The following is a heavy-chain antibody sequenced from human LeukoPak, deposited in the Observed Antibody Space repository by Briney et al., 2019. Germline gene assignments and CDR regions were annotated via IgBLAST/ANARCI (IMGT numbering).Heavy chain of an antibody. CDR1: GGSISSGSYY. Sequence: SETLSLTCTVSGGSISSGSYYWSWIRQPAGKGLEWIGRIYTSGSTNYNPSLKSRVTISVDTSKNQFSLKLSSVTAADTAVYYCARARDILTGSKGGWFDPWGQGTLVTVSS. V-gene: IGHV4-61*02. D-gene: IGHD3-9*01. CDR3: ARARDILTGSKGGWFDP. CDR2: IYTSGST. J-gene: IGHJ5*02.